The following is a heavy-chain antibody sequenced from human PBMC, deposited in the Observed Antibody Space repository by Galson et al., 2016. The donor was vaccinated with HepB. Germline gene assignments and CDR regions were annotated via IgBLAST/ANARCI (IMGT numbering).Heavy chain of an antibody. CDR2: IKNKAEGGTT. D-gene: IGHD3-10*01. J-gene: IGHJ4*02. Sequence: SLRLSCAASGLTFSEAWMSWVRQAPGKGLEWVGHIKNKAEGGTTDYAAAVRDRFSISRDDSKNTVYLQMNSLKTEDTAVYYCTQAGGDYWGQGALDTVSS. CDR3: TQAGGDY. V-gene: IGHV3-15*01. CDR1: GLTFSEAW.